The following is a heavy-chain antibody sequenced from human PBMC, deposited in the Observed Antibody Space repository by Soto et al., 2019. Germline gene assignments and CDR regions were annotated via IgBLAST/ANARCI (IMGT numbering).Heavy chain of an antibody. J-gene: IGHJ4*02. CDR3: ARWEGYNSFDY. Sequence: QVQLQESGSGLVKPSQTLSLTCAVSGDSIGSGGYYWSWIRQPPGKGLEWIGYIYHNGGTYYNPSLQSRVTISVDRSKNHFSLKLNSVTAADTAVYYCARWEGYNSFDYWGQGTLVTVSS. CDR2: IYHNGGT. D-gene: IGHD1-26*01. V-gene: IGHV4-30-2*01. CDR1: GDSIGSGGYY.